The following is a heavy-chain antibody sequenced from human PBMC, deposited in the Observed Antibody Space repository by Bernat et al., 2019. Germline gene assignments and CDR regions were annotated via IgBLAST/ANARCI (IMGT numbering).Heavy chain of an antibody. CDR3: ARGNDFWSGYYGGYYFDY. V-gene: IGHV4-39*01. Sequence: QLQLQETGPGLVKPSETLSLTCTVSGGSISSSSYYWGWIRQPPGKGPEWIGSIYYSGSTYYNPSLKSRVTISVDTSKNQFSLKLSSVTAADTAVYYCARGNDFWSGYYGGYYFDYWGQGTLVTVSS. D-gene: IGHD3-3*01. J-gene: IGHJ4*02. CDR2: IYYSGST. CDR1: GGSISSSSYY.